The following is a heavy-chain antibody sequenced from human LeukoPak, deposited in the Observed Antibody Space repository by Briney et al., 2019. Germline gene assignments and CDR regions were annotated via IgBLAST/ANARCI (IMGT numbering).Heavy chain of an antibody. D-gene: IGHD3-22*01. CDR1: GFTFSSYG. CDR3: ARESSNYYDSSGYYYYYYGMDV. V-gene: IGHV3-30*03. J-gene: IGHJ6*02. CDR2: ISSDGGAK. Sequence: GMSLRLSCAASGFTFSSYGMNWVRQAPGKGLEWVAVISSDGGAKYYADSVKGRFTISRDNSKKTVYLQMNSLGEDDTAVYYCARESSNYYDSSGYYYYYYGMDVWGQGTTVTVSS.